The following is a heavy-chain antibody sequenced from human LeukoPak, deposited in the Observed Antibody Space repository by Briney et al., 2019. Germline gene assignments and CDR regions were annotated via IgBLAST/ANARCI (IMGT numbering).Heavy chain of an antibody. V-gene: IGHV3-23*01. D-gene: IGHD6-13*01. CDR1: GFTFSSYA. CDR3: AKEGIAAAGLGTRWYFQH. CDR2: ISGSGAST. Sequence: GGSLRLSCAASGFTFSSYAMSWVRQAPGKGLEWVSAISGSGASTYYADSVKGRFTISRDNSKNTLYLQMNSLRAEDTAVYYCAKEGIAAAGLGTRWYFQHGGQGTLVTVSS. J-gene: IGHJ1*01.